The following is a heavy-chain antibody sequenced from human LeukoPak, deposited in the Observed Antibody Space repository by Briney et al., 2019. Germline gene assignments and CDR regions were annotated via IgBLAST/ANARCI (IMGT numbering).Heavy chain of an antibody. CDR3: TRGLQGIDY. D-gene: IGHD4-11*01. Sequence: PGGSLRLSCAASGFTVSSYWMHWVRQAPGKGLVWVSRIDTDEGSTNYADSVKGRFTISRDNAENTLYLQMNSLRAEDTAVYYCTRGLQGIDYWGQGTLVTVSS. CDR2: IDTDEGST. J-gene: IGHJ4*02. CDR1: GFTVSSYW. V-gene: IGHV3-74*01.